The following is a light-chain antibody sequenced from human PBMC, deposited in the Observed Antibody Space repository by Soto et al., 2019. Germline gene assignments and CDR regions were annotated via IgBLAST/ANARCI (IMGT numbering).Light chain of an antibody. CDR2: ENN. Sequence: QSVLTQPPSVSEAPGQRVTISCTGSSSNIGAGYEAHWYQQVPGSAPKHLIYENNNRPSGVPDRFSGSKSGTSASLAITGLQAEDEAEYYCRSYDSSLSGYVFGTGTKLTVL. V-gene: IGLV1-40*01. J-gene: IGLJ1*01. CDR3: RSYDSSLSGYV. CDR1: SSNIGAGYE.